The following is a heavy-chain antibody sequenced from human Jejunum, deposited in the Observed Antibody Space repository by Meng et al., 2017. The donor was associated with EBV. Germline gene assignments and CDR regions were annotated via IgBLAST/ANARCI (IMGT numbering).Heavy chain of an antibody. D-gene: IGHD3-10*01. J-gene: IGHJ4*02. Sequence: EEQQVGCGGGLVQPGGSLRLSCAASGFMFSNYWMHWVRQVPGKGLVWVSRINNDGSDTIYADSVKGRFTTSRDNAKNTLYLQMNSLRVEDTAVYYCATGQGDSRYYFDSWSQGTLVTVSS. CDR2: INNDGSDT. V-gene: IGHV3-74*01. CDR1: GFMFSNYW. CDR3: ATGQGDSRYYFDS.